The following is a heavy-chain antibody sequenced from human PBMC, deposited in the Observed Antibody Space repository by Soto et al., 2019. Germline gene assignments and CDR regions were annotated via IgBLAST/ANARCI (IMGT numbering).Heavy chain of an antibody. D-gene: IGHD6-13*01. V-gene: IGHV3-30*18. CDR1: GFTFSSYG. Sequence: GSLRLSCAASGFTFSSYGMHWVRQAPGKGLEWVAVISYDGSNKYYADSVKGRFTISRDNSKNTLYLQMNSLRAEDTAVYYCAKDRSSSSWSYYFDYWGQGTLVTVSS. CDR3: AKDRSSSSWSYYFDY. J-gene: IGHJ4*02. CDR2: ISYDGSNK.